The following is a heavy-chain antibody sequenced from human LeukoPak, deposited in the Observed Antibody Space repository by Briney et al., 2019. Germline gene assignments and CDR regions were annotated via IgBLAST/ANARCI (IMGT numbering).Heavy chain of an antibody. J-gene: IGHJ4*02. CDR1: GGSISRGTYY. CDR2: IYYTGNT. D-gene: IGHD3/OR15-3a*01. CDR3: ARQTGSGLFILP. V-gene: IGHV4-39*01. Sequence: SETLSLTCTVSGGSISRGTYYWSWIRQPPGKGLEWIGSIYYTGNTYYNASLKSQVSISIDMSKNQFSLKITSVTAADTGVYYCARQTGSGLFILPGGQGTLVTVSS.